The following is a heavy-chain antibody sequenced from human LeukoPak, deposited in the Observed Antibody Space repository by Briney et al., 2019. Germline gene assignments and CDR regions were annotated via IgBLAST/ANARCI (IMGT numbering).Heavy chain of an antibody. Sequence: ASVKVSCKVSGYTFTNYDINWVRQAPGQGLEWMGWINPNSGGTNYAQKFQGRVTMARDTSINTAYMELSRLTSDDTAVYYCARIPKYTHGHDYWGQGTLVTVSS. CDR2: INPNSGGT. V-gene: IGHV1-2*02. J-gene: IGHJ4*02. D-gene: IGHD5-18*01. CDR3: ARIPKYTHGHDY. CDR1: GYTFTNYD.